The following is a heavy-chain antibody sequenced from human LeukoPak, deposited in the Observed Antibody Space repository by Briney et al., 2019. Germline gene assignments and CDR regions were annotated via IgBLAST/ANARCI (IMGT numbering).Heavy chain of an antibody. Sequence: SETLSLTCTVSGGSITSYYWSWIRQPPGKGLEWIGYIYYSGSPNYNPSLKSRVTISLGTSKNQVSLKLSSVTAADTAVYYCARERGAGPFDYWGQGTLVTVSS. D-gene: IGHD6-19*01. V-gene: IGHV4-59*01. CDR1: GGSITSYY. CDR2: IYYSGSP. CDR3: ARERGAGPFDY. J-gene: IGHJ4*02.